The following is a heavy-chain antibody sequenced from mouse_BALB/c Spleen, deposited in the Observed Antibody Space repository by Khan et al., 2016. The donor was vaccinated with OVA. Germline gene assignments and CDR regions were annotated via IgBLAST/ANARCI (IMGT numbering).Heavy chain of an antibody. CDR3: VRDGAYHRNDGWFAY. Sequence: QVQLQQSGAELARPGASVKMSCTASGYTFTSYTIHWIKLRPGQGLEWIGFINPSNGYTNYNQKFKDKATLTADKSSTTVYMQLSSLTSDDSAVYNCVRDGAYHRNDGWFAYWGQGTLVTVSA. J-gene: IGHJ3*01. CDR2: INPSNGYT. V-gene: IGHV1-4*01. D-gene: IGHD2-14*01. CDR1: GYTFTSYT.